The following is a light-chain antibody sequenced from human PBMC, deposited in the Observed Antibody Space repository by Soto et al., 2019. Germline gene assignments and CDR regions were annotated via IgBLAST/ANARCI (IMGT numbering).Light chain of an antibody. Sequence: EVVLTQSPVTLSLSPGERPTLSCRASQSVDSYLAWYQQKPGQAPRLLIYEASNRATGIPARFSGSGSGTDFTLTISGVEPEDFSIYYCKQRSHCPSTFGGGTKVDTK. J-gene: IGKJ4*01. CDR1: QSVDSY. V-gene: IGKV3-11*01. CDR2: EAS. CDR3: KQRSHCPST.